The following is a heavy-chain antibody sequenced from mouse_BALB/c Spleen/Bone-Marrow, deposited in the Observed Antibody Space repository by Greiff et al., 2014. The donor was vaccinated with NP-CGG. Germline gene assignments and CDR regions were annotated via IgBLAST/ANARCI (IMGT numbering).Heavy chain of an antibody. CDR1: GFTFSSFG. CDR2: ISDGSSTI. J-gene: IGHJ4*01. Sequence: EVQLQESGGGLVQPGGSRKLSCAASGFTFSSFGMHWVRQAPEKGLEWVAYISDGSSTIYYADTVKGRFTISRDNPKNTLFLQMTIIRSEDAAMYYCARKGAMITHYYAMDYWGQGTSVTVSS. V-gene: IGHV5-17*02. CDR3: ARKGAMITHYYAMDY. D-gene: IGHD2-4*01.